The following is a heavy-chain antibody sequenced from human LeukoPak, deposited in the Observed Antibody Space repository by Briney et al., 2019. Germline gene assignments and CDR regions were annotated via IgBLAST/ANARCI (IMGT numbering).Heavy chain of an antibody. CDR1: GGSISSSSYY. CDR2: IYYSGST. J-gene: IGHJ3*02. CDR3: ARAYYGSGTRAFDI. Sequence: SETLSLTCTVSGGSISSSSYYWGWIRQPPGKGLEWIGSIYYSGSTYYNPPLKSRVTISVDTSKNQFSLKLSSVTAADTAVYYCARAYYGSGTRAFDIWGQGTMVTVSS. V-gene: IGHV4-39*07. D-gene: IGHD3-10*01.